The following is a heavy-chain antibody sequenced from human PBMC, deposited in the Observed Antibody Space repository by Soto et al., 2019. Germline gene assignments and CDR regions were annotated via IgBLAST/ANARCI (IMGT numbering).Heavy chain of an antibody. D-gene: IGHD3-3*02. CDR3: AKDIRSPRDAFDI. CDR1: GFTFSSYA. J-gene: IGHJ3*02. Sequence: GGSLRLSCAASGFTFSSYAMSWVCQAPGKGLEWVSAISGSGGSTYYADSVKGRFTISRDNSKNTLYLQMNSLRAEDTAVYYCAKDIRSPRDAFDIWGQGTMVTVSS. CDR2: ISGSGGST. V-gene: IGHV3-23*01.